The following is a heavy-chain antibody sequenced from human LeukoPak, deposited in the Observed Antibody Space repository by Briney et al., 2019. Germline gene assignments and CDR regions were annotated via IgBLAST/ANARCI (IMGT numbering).Heavy chain of an antibody. J-gene: IGHJ4*02. V-gene: IGHV3-33*01. D-gene: IGHD4-23*01. Sequence: GGSLRLSCAASGFTFSTYGMHWVRQAPGKGLEWVSDIWYDGKTTFYADSLKGRVTISRDNSKKTLYLQMNSLRPEDTAVYYCAREVGADGTSGINSWGQGTLVIVSS. CDR2: IWYDGKTT. CDR3: AREVGADGTSGINS. CDR1: GFTFSTYG.